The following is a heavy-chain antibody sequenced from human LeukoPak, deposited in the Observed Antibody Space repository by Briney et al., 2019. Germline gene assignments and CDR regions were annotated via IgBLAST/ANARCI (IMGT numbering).Heavy chain of an antibody. CDR3: ARGRGITMVRGRRNWFDP. J-gene: IGHJ5*02. Sequence: SETLSLTCVVYGGSFSGYYWNWIRQPPGKGLEWIGEINHSGSTNYNPSLKSRVTISVDTSKNQFSLKLSSVTAADTAVYYCARGRGITMVRGRRNWFDPWGQGTLVTVSS. D-gene: IGHD3-10*01. V-gene: IGHV4-34*01. CDR2: INHSGST. CDR1: GGSFSGYY.